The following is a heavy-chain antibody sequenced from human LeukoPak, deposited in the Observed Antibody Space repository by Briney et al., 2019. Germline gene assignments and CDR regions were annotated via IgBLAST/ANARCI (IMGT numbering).Heavy chain of an antibody. V-gene: IGHV3-9*03. CDR3: AKGLFDSSAYYSDAFHI. CDR2: ISWNSGSI. D-gene: IGHD3-22*01. Sequence: PGRSLRLSCAASGFTFDDYAMHWVRQAPGKGLEWVSGISWNSGSIGYADSVKGRFTISRDNAKNSLYLQMNSLRPEDMALYYCAKGLFDSSAYYSDAFHIWGQGTMVTVSS. CDR1: GFTFDDYA. J-gene: IGHJ3*02.